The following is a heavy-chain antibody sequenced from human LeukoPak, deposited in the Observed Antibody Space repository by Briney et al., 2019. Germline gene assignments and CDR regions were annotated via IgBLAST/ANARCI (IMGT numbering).Heavy chain of an antibody. D-gene: IGHD3-10*01. Sequence: GGSLRLSCAASGFTFSSYEMNWVRQAPGKGLEWVSYISNSGSTIYYADSVKGRFTISRDNAKNSLYLQMNSLRVDDTAVYYCARDLRLVRGSSFDCWGQGSLVTVSS. V-gene: IGHV3-48*03. CDR3: ARDLRLVRGSSFDC. CDR2: ISNSGSTI. J-gene: IGHJ4*02. CDR1: GFTFSSYE.